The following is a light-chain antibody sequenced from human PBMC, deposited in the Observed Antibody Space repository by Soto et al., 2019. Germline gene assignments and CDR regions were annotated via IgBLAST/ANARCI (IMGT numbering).Light chain of an antibody. V-gene: IGLV1-44*01. J-gene: IGLJ1*01. Sequence: QSVLTQPPSASGTPGQRVTISCSGSSSNIGSNSVYWYQQLPGTAPKLLIYSNHQRSSGVPDRFSGSRSGTSASLAITGLQAEDEADYYCQSYDRSLSGSVFGAGTKLTVL. CDR1: SSNIGSNS. CDR2: SNH. CDR3: QSYDRSLSGSV.